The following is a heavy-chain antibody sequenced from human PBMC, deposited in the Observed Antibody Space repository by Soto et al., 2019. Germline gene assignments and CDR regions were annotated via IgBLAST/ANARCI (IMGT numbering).Heavy chain of an antibody. Sequence: QVQLVESGGGVVQPGRSLRLSCAASGVTFSSYAMHWVRQAPGKGLEWVAVISYDGSNKYYADSVKGRVTISRDNSKNTRYLHMNSLRAEDTAVYYCARARLDTPALDYWGQGTLVTVSS. CDR3: ARARLDTPALDY. V-gene: IGHV3-30-3*01. J-gene: IGHJ4*02. CDR1: GVTFSSYA. CDR2: ISYDGSNK. D-gene: IGHD2-2*01.